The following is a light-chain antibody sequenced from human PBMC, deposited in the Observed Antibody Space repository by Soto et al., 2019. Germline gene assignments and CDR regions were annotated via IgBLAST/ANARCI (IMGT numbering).Light chain of an antibody. Sequence: DIQMTQSPSSLSASVGDRVTITCQASHDIFTYLNWFQQRPGKVPKLLIHGASKLETGVPARFSGSGSGTNFYLNITGLQPEDVVTYYCLQFDRFPRVFGPGT. V-gene: IGKV1-33*01. J-gene: IGKJ3*01. CDR1: HDIFTY. CDR2: GAS. CDR3: LQFDRFPRV.